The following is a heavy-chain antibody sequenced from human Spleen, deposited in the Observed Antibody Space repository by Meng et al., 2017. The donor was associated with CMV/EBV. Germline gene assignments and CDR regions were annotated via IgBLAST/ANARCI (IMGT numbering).Heavy chain of an antibody. CDR3: ARAQASYEFWSGWNY. J-gene: IGHJ4*02. V-gene: IGHV4-61*08. CDR1: GGSVSSGDYY. D-gene: IGHD3-3*01. CDR2: IYYSGST. Sequence: SETLSLTCTVSGGSVSSGDYYWSWVRQPPGQGLEWIGYIYYSGSTYYNPSLKSRVTTAVDTSMNQFSLNLSSVTAADTAVYYCARAQASYEFWSGWNYWGQGILVTVSS.